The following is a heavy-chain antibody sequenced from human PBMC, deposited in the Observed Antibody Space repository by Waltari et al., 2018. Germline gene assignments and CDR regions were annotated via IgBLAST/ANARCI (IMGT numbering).Heavy chain of an antibody. D-gene: IGHD7-27*01. CDR2: ISDAGGII. V-gene: IGHV3-23*01. J-gene: IGHJ4*02. Sequence: EVQLLESAGGLVQPGGSLRLSCAAPGFTFSTYVMNWVRQAPGKGLEWVSSISDAGGIINYADSVKGRFTISRDNSKNTLYLQMNSLRAEDTAVYYCARGSGVDYWGQGTLVTISS. CDR3: ARGSGVDY. CDR1: GFTFSTYV.